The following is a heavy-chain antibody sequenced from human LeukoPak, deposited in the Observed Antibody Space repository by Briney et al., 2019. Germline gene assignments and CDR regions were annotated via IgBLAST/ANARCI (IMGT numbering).Heavy chain of an antibody. V-gene: IGHV4-39*07. Sequence: SETLSLTCTVSGGSISTSIYYWGWIRQPPGKGLEWIGNIYYSGSTYYNPSLKSRVTISVDTSKNQFSLKLSSVTAADTAVYYCARGKGKDYWGQGTLVTVSS. D-gene: IGHD3-10*01. CDR2: IYYSGST. CDR3: ARGKGKDY. J-gene: IGHJ4*02. CDR1: GGSISTSIYY.